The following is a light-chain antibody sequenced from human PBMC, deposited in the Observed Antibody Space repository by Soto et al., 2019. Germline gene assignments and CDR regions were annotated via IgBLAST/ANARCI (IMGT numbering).Light chain of an antibody. V-gene: IGLV2-14*01. Sequence: QSALTQPASVSGSPGQSITISCAGTSSDIGVYNYVSWYQQYPGKAPKLIIYEVSYRPSGVSNRFSGSKSGNTASLTISGIKAEDEAEYYCSSYIVNDTLSVFGTGTKVHVL. J-gene: IGLJ1*01. CDR3: SSYIVNDTLSV. CDR1: SSDIGVYNY. CDR2: EVS.